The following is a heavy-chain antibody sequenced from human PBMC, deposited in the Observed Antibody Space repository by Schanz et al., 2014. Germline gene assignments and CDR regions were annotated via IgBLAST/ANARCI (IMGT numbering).Heavy chain of an antibody. CDR2: FNDGGVNK. J-gene: IGHJ4*02. Sequence: EVQLVQSGGGLVQPGGSLRLSCAASRFTVTNAWMSWVRQAPGKGLEWVSSFNDGGVNKYYADSVKGRFTISSDNSKSTLYLQMSSLRAEDTAVYYCAKSQGSSFDSWGQGTLVTVSS. CDR1: RFTVTNAW. D-gene: IGHD6-13*01. CDR3: AKSQGSSFDS. V-gene: IGHV3-23*04.